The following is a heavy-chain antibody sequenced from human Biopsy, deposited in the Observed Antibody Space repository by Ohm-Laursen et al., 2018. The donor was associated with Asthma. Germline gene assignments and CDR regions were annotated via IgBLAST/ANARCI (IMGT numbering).Heavy chain of an antibody. D-gene: IGHD2-2*01. CDR3: ARKAGSCISRTCYSLNF. CDR2: INSVYGTT. CDR1: GGTFNTYV. Sequence: SSEKVSCKSLGGTFNTYVIGWVRQAPGQGIGWMGGINSVYGTTTYPQKFQDRVTITADDSTSTVYMELSSLRSEDTAVYYCARKAGSCISRTCYSLNFWGQGTLVTVSS. V-gene: IGHV1-69*01. J-gene: IGHJ4*02.